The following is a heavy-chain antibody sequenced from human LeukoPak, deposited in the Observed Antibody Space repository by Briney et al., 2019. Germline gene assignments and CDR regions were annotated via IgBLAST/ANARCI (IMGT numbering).Heavy chain of an antibody. CDR3: ARVVWGDGDSYFEI. CDR2: INNDGRSI. Sequence: AGGSLRLSCAASGFIFSSYEMHGVRQAPGKGLVWVSRINNDGRSISYVESVKGRFAMSRDNAKHTLYLQMNSLRAEDTAVYYCARVVWGDGDSYFEIWGQGALVTVSS. CDR1: GFIFSSYE. V-gene: IGHV3-74*01. J-gene: IGHJ4*02. D-gene: IGHD5-24*01.